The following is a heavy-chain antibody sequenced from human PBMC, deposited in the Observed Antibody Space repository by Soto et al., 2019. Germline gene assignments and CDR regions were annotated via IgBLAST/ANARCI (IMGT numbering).Heavy chain of an antibody. Sequence: ASVKVSCKASGYTFTSYDINWVRQATGQGLEWMGWISAYNGNTNYAQKFQGRVTMTTDTSTSTAYMELRSLRSDDTAVYYCARGNRIEAFDIWGQGTMVTVSS. V-gene: IGHV1-18*01. CDR2: ISAYNGNT. D-gene: IGHD2-15*01. CDR1: GYTFTSYD. J-gene: IGHJ3*02. CDR3: ARGNRIEAFDI.